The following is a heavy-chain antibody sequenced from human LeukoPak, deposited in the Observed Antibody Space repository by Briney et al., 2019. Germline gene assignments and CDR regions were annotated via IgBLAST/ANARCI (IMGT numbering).Heavy chain of an antibody. J-gene: IGHJ3*01. V-gene: IGHV3-21*01. D-gene: IGHD6-6*01. CDR1: EFTFSSHF. Sequence: GGSLRLSCAASEFTFSSHFMDWVRQAPGKGLEWVSSISSSGSSVLYADSLKGRFTISRDNAKNSLYLQMNSLRPEDTAVYYCARERYSRSSHDALDLWGQGTMVTVSS. CDR2: ISSSGSSV. CDR3: ARERYSRSSHDALDL.